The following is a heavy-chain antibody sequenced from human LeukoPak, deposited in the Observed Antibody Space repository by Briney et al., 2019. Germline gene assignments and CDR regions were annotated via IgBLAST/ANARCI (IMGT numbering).Heavy chain of an antibody. CDR3: AKDRYYYDSSGYYDWFDP. CDR2: ISGSGGST. V-gene: IGHV3-23*01. Sequence: PGGSLRLSCAASGFTFSSYAMSWVRQAPGKGLEWVSAISGSGGSTYYADSVKGRFTISRDNSKNTLYLQMNSLRAEDTAVYYCAKDRYYYDSSGYYDWFDPWGQGTQVTVSS. CDR1: GFTFSSYA. J-gene: IGHJ5*02. D-gene: IGHD3-22*01.